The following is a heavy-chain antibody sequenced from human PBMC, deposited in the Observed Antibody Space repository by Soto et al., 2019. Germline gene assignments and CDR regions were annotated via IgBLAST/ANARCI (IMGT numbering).Heavy chain of an antibody. CDR3: AREDIFTGYYKDGMDV. J-gene: IGHJ6*02. D-gene: IGHD3-9*01. Sequence: GASVKVSCKASGYTFTSYGISWVRQAPGQGLEWMGWISAYNGNTNYAQKLQGRVTMTTDTSTSTAYMELRSLRSDDTAVYYCAREDIFTGYYKDGMDVWGQGTTVTVSS. CDR1: GYTFTSYG. V-gene: IGHV1-18*01. CDR2: ISAYNGNT.